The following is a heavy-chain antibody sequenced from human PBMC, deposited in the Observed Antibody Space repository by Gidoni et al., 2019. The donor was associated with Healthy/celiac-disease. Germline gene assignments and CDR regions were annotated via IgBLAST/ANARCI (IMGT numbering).Heavy chain of an antibody. V-gene: IGHV1-2*02. CDR1: GYTFTGYY. Sequence: QVQLVQSGAEVKTPGASVKASCKASGYTFTGYYMHWVRQAPGQGLEWMGWINPNSGGTNYAQKFQGRVTMTRDTSISTAYMELSRLRSDDTAVYYCARPLSSSWTDPYNWFDPWGQGTLVTVSS. J-gene: IGHJ5*02. CDR3: ARPLSSSWTDPYNWFDP. CDR2: INPNSGGT. D-gene: IGHD6-13*01.